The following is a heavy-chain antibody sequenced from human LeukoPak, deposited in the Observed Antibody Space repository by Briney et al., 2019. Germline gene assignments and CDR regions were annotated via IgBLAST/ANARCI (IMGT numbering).Heavy chain of an antibody. D-gene: IGHD7-27*01. CDR1: GYTFTGYH. J-gene: IGHJ5*02. Sequence: ASVKVSCKASGYTFTGYHMHWVRQAPGQGLEWMGWINPNSGGTNYAQKFQGRVTMTRDTSISTAYMELSRLRSDDTAVYYCARRRLETGEFDPWGQGTLVTVSS. V-gene: IGHV1-2*02. CDR2: INPNSGGT. CDR3: ARRRLETGEFDP.